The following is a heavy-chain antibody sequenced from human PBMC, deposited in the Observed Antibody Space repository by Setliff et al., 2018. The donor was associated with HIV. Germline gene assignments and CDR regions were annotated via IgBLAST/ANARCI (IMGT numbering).Heavy chain of an antibody. V-gene: IGHV3-53*01. D-gene: IGHD6-13*01. CDR2: IYVGDTT. J-gene: IGHJ4*02. Sequence: QPGGSLRLSCAASGFAVSGNYMSWVRQAPGKGLEWVSVIYVGDTTYYADSVKGRFTISRDNAKNTLYLQTNSLRAEDTAVYYCASPSASYSSSWYAAYWGQGALVTVSS. CDR1: GFAVSGNY. CDR3: ASPSASYSSSWYAAY.